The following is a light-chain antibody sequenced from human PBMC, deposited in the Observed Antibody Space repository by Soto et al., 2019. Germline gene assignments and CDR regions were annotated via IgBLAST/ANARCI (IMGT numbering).Light chain of an antibody. CDR2: GAS. Sequence: EIVLTQSPGTLSLSPGERATLSCMASQSVSSSYLAWYQQKPGQGPRLLIYGASSRATGIPDRFSGSGSGTDFTLTISRLEPEDFAVYYCQQYGDSPKYTFGQGTKLEIK. V-gene: IGKV3-20*01. CDR3: QQYGDSPKYT. J-gene: IGKJ2*01. CDR1: QSVSSSY.